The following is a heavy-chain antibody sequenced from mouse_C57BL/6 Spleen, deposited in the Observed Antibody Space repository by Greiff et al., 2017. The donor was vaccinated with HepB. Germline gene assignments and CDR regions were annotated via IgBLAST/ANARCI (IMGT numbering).Heavy chain of an antibody. Sequence: QVQLKESGPGLVAPSQSLSITCTASGFSLTSYGVDWVRQPPGKGLEWLGVIWGGGSTNYNSALMSRLSISTDNSKNQVFLKMNSLQTDDTAMYYCSNHAGGYSNYYYWYFDVWGTGTTVTVSS. D-gene: IGHD2-5*01. J-gene: IGHJ1*03. CDR2: IWGGGST. CDR3: SNHAGGYSNYYYWYFDV. CDR1: GFSLTSYG. V-gene: IGHV2-9*01.